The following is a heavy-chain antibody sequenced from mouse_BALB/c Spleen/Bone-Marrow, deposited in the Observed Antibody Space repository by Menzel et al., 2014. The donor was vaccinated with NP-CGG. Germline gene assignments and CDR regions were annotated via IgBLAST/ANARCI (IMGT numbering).Heavy chain of an antibody. CDR1: GYSITSDYA. V-gene: IGHV3-2*02. J-gene: IGHJ4*01. CDR2: ISYSGST. CDR3: ARKALYYAMDY. Sequence: EVKLMESGPGLVKRSQSLFLTCTVTGYSITSDYAWNWIRQFPGNKLEWMGYISYSGSTSYNPSLKSRISITRDTSKNQFFLHLNSVTTEDTAPYYCARKALYYAMDYWGQGTSVTVSS.